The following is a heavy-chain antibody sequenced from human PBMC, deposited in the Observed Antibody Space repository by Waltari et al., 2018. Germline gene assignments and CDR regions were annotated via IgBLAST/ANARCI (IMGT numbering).Heavy chain of an antibody. Sequence: QVQLQESGPGLVKPSETLSLTCTVSGGSVSSGSYYWSWIRQPPGKGREWIGYIYYSGCTNYNPSLKSRVTISVDTSKNQFSLKLSSVTAADTAVYYCASGYHGSDAFDIWGQGTMVTVSS. CDR3: ASGYHGSDAFDI. V-gene: IGHV4-61*01. D-gene: IGHD2-15*01. CDR2: IYYSGCT. J-gene: IGHJ3*02. CDR1: GGSVSSGSYY.